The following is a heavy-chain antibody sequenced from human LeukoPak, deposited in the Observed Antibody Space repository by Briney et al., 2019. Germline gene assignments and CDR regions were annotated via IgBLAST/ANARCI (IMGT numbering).Heavy chain of an antibody. CDR3: ARGVAVAVLDAFDI. CDR1: GGTFSSYA. CDR2: IIPIFGTA. Sequence: ASVKVSCKASGGTFSSYAISWVRQAPGQGLEWIGGIIPIFGTANYAQKFQGRVTITADESTSTAYTELSSLRSEDTAVYYCARGVAVAVLDAFDIWGQGTMVTVSS. D-gene: IGHD6-19*01. J-gene: IGHJ3*02. V-gene: IGHV1-69*13.